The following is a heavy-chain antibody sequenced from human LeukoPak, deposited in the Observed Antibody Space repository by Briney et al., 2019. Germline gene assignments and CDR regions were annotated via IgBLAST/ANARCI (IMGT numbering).Heavy chain of an antibody. CDR1: GYTFTGSY. D-gene: IGHD6-19*01. CDR2: INPDSGVT. CDR3: ARDFGSSSAWYEFDY. V-gene: IGHV1-2*02. Sequence: ASVKVSCKASGYTFTGSYIHWVRQAPGQGLEWMGWINPDSGVTKYAQNFQGRVTMTRDTSISTASMEMRSLKSDDTAVFYCARDFGSSSAWYEFDYWGQGTLVTVSS. J-gene: IGHJ4*02.